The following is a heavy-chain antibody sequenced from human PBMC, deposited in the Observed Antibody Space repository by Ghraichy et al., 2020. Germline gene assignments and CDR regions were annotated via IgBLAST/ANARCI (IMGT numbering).Heavy chain of an antibody. CDR3: AREIYGGNPSDFDY. V-gene: IGHV3-21*01. D-gene: IGHD4-23*01. J-gene: IGHJ4*02. CDR1: GFTFSSYN. CDR2: ISSSSSYI. Sequence: GESLNISCAASGFTFSSYNMNWVRQAPGKGLEWVSSISSSSSYIYYADSVKGRFTISRDNAKNSLYLQMNSLRAEDTAVYYCAREIYGGNPSDFDYWGQGTLVTVSS.